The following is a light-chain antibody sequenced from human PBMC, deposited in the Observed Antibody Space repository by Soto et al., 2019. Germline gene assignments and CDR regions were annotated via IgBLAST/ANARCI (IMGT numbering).Light chain of an antibody. Sequence: EIVMTQSPATLSVSPCESATLSCSASQSVSSNLAWYQQKPGQAPRLLIYDASNRATGIPARFSGSGSGTDFTLTISSLEPEDFAVYYCQQRSNWPPITFGQGTRLEIK. CDR1: QSVSSN. J-gene: IGKJ5*01. CDR2: DAS. CDR3: QQRSNWPPIT. V-gene: IGKV3-11*01.